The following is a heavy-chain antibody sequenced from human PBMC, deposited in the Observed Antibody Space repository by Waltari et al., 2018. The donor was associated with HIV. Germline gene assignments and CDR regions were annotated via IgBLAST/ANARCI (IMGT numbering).Heavy chain of an antibody. J-gene: IGHJ4*02. CDR1: GYTFTSYD. CDR2: MNPNSGNT. CDR3: ARVYYDSSGYYGAAGY. Sequence: QVQLVQSGAEVTKPGASVKVSCKASGYTFTSYDINWVRQATGQGLEWMGWMNPNSGNTGYAQKFQGRDTMTRNTSISTAFMEVSSLRSEDTAVYYCARVYYDSSGYYGAAGYWGQGTLVTVSS. V-gene: IGHV1-8*01. D-gene: IGHD3-22*01.